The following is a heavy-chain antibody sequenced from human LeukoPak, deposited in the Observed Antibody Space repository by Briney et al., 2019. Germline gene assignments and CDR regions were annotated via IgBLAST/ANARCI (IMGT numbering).Heavy chain of an antibody. D-gene: IGHD6-13*01. V-gene: IGHV3-30*18. J-gene: IGHJ5*02. Sequence: GGSLRLSCAASGLTFSSYGMHWVRQAPGKGLEWVAVISYDGSNKYYADSVKGRFTISRDNSKNTLYLQMNSLRAEDTAVYYCAKSSSSWTNWFDPWGQGTLVTVSS. CDR2: ISYDGSNK. CDR3: AKSSSSWTNWFDP. CDR1: GLTFSSYG.